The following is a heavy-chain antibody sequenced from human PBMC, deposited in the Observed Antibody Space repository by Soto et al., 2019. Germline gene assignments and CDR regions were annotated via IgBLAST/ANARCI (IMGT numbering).Heavy chain of an antibody. CDR3: ARDPLRGGSGWYYFDY. Sequence: PGGSLRLSCAASGFTFSSYGMHWVRQAPGKGLEWVAVIWYDGSNKYYADSVKGRFTISRDNSKNTLYLQMNSLRAEDTAVYYCARDPLRGGSGWYYFDYWGQGTLVTVSS. CDR2: IWYDGSNK. V-gene: IGHV3-33*01. CDR1: GFTFSSYG. J-gene: IGHJ4*02. D-gene: IGHD6-19*01.